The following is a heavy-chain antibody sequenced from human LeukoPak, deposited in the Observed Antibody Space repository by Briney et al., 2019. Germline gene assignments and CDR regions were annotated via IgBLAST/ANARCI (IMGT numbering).Heavy chain of an antibody. CDR3: ARDRITDFWSGYYTNYFDY. J-gene: IGHJ4*02. CDR1: GFTFSSYS. Sequence: GGSLRLSCAASGFTFSSYSMNWVRQAPGKGLEWVSSITSTGSYTFYADSVKGRFTISRDNAKHSLFLQMNSLRAEDTAVYYCARDRITDFWSGYYTNYFDYWGQGTLVTVSS. V-gene: IGHV3-21*06. CDR2: ITSTGSYT. D-gene: IGHD3-3*01.